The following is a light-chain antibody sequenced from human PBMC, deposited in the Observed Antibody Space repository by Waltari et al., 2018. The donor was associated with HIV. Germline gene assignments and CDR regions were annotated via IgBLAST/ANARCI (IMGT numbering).Light chain of an antibody. CDR3: QQFQTFPLT. Sequence: AIQLTQSPSSLSASFGDRVAIPCRTSQGITNAIAWYQQRTGKPPIRLLYEASNVDSEVPSRFSGSGSGTDFTLTISSLQPEDFATYYCQQFQTFPLTFGGGTNIEIK. V-gene: IGKV1-13*02. J-gene: IGKJ4*01. CDR2: EAS. CDR1: QGITNA.